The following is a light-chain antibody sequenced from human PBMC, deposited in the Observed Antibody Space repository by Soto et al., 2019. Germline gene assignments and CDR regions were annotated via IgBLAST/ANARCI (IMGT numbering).Light chain of an antibody. V-gene: IGLV2-14*01. J-gene: IGLJ2*01. CDR2: EVI. Sequence: QSALTQPASVSGSPGQSITISCTETNSDVDTYNYVSWYQQLPGKAPKLMIYEVIKRPSGVSSRFSGSKSGNTASLTISGLQAEDEADYYCSSYINRDLVFGGGTKLTVL. CDR1: NSDVDTYNY. CDR3: SSYINRDLV.